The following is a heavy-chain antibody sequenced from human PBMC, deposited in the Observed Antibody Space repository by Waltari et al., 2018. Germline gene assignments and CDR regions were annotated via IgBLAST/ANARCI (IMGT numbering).Heavy chain of an antibody. J-gene: IGHJ4*02. CDR3: SRQVLGYCTSAACRRLES. CDR1: GYSINSGYY. D-gene: IGHD2-2*03. Sequence: QVQLQESGPGLVKPSETLSLTCDVSGYSINSGYYWGWFRPSPGKGLEWIATIYHAGDTFYNPSLKSRVTISMDTSKNQFSLKLNSVTAADTAVYFCSRQVLGYCTSAACRRLESWGQGTLVTVSS. V-gene: IGHV4-38-2*01. CDR2: IYHAGDT.